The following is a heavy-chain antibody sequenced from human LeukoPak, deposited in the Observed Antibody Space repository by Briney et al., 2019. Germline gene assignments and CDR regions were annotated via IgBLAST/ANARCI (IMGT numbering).Heavy chain of an antibody. CDR3: ARERREGYFDY. CDR2: ISYDGSNK. D-gene: IGHD6-6*01. CDR1: GGSISSYY. Sequence: LSLTCTVSGGSISSYYWSWVRQAPGKGLEWVAVISYDGSNKYYADSVKGRFTISRDNSKNTLYLQMNSLRAEDTAVYYCARERREGYFDYWGQGTLVTVSS. J-gene: IGHJ4*02. V-gene: IGHV3-30*03.